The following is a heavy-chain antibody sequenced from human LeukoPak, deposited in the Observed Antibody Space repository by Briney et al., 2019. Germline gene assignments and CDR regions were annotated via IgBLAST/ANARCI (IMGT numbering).Heavy chain of an antibody. Sequence: GGSLRLSRAASGFTFSSYWMTWVRQAPGKGLEWVANIKLDVSETYYVDSVRGRFTISRDNTKNSLYLQMDSLRAEDTAVYYCARKGNAFDFWGQGTMVTVSS. V-gene: IGHV3-7*01. J-gene: IGHJ3*01. D-gene: IGHD3-10*01. CDR1: GFTFSSYW. CDR2: IKLDVSET. CDR3: ARKGNAFDF.